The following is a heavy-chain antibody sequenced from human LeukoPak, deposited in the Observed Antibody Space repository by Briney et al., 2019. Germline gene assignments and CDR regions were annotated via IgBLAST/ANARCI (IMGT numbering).Heavy chain of an antibody. V-gene: IGHV3-53*05. J-gene: IGHJ5*02. Sequence: GGSLRPSCAASGFTVSSDYMSWVRQAPGKGLEWVSVIYSGGSTYYADSVKGRFTISRDKYKNTVYLQMNSLRFEDTAMYYCARNWFDLWGQGTLVTVSS. CDR1: GFTVSSDY. CDR3: ARNWFDL. CDR2: IYSGGST.